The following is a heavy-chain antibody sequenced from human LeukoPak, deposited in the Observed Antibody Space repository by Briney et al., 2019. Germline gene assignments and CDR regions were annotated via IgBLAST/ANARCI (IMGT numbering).Heavy chain of an antibody. D-gene: IGHD3-3*01. Sequence: GGSLRLCCAASGFTFSSYAMSWVRQAAGKGVEWVSVISGSGGSTYYADSVKGRFTISRNNSKTTLYLQMNSLRAEDTAVYYCVCSLWSCSPPPLDFWGQGTLVTLSS. CDR2: ISGSGGST. V-gene: IGHV3-23*01. J-gene: IGHJ4*02. CDR1: GFTFSSYA. CDR3: VCSLWSCSPPPLDF.